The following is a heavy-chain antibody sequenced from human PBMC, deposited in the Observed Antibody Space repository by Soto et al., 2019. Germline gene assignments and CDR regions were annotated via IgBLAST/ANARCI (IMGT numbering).Heavy chain of an antibody. D-gene: IGHD3-10*01. CDR3: ARTRYGSGSYLPPDY. CDR1: GGTFSSYT. V-gene: IGHV1-69*02. Sequence: GASVKVSCKASGGTFSSYTISWVRQAPGQGLEWMGRIIPILGIANYAQKFQGRVTITADKSTSTAYMELSSLRSEDTAVYYCARTRYGSGSYLPPDYWGQGTLVTVSS. CDR2: IIPILGIA. J-gene: IGHJ4*02.